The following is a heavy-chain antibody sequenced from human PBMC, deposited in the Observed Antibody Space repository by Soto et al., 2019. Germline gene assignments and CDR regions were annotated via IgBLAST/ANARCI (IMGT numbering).Heavy chain of an antibody. D-gene: IGHD6-19*01. CDR2: IYHSGSA. V-gene: IGHV4-59*01. CDR1: GASITRYY. Sequence: SETLSLTCTVSGASITRYYWTWIRQPPGKGLEYIGYIYHSGSANYNPSLKGRVTMSVDTSKGQSSLRLTSVTAADTAVYYCARRMDSSFYWLDPWGQGILVTVSS. CDR3: ARRMDSSFYWLDP. J-gene: IGHJ5*02.